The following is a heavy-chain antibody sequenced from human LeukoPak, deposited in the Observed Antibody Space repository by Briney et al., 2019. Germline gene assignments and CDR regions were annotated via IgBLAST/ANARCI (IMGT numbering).Heavy chain of an antibody. D-gene: IGHD2-15*01. J-gene: IGHJ4*02. CDR3: TRRAYCSGGTCYSDY. Sequence: PSETLSLTCTVSGGSISGSSYYWGWIRQPPGKGLDWIGSIYRDGSTYYNPSLKSRVTISVDTSKNQFSLKLSSVTAADTAVYYCTRRAYCSGGTCYSDYWGQGTLVTVSS. CDR1: GGSISGSSYY. CDR2: IYRDGST. V-gene: IGHV4-39*01.